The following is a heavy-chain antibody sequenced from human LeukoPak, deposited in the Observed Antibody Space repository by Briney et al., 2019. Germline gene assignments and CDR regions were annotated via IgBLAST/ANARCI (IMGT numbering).Heavy chain of an antibody. V-gene: IGHV3-23*01. Sequence: GGSLRLSCAASGFTFSSYAMSWVRQAPGKGLEWVSAISGSGGSTYYADSVKGRFTISRDNSKNTLYLQMNSLKTEDTAVYYCTTGPDYYYGSGSYYNADAFDIWGQGTMVTVSS. J-gene: IGHJ3*02. D-gene: IGHD3-10*01. CDR3: TTGPDYYYGSGSYYNADAFDI. CDR2: ISGSGGST. CDR1: GFTFSSYA.